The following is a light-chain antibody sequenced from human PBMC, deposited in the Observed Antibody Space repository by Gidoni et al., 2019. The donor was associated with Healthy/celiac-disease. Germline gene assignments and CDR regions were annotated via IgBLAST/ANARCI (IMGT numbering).Light chain of an antibody. CDR3: QQLSSSPLT. Sequence: DIQLTQSPSFLSASVGDRVNITCRASQCISSYLAWYQQKPGKAPKLLIYAASTLQGGVPSRFSGSVSGTEFTLTISILQPEDFATYSCQQLSSSPLTFGPGTKVDIK. J-gene: IGKJ3*01. CDR1: QCISSY. CDR2: AAS. V-gene: IGKV1-9*01.